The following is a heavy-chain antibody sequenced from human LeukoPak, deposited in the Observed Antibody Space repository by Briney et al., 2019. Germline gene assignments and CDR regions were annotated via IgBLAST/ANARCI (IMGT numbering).Heavy chain of an antibody. CDR2: MSGSGGST. CDR3: AKGEGSSSWYYYGMDV. D-gene: IGHD6-13*01. CDR1: GFTFSSYA. V-gene: IGHV3-23*01. J-gene: IGHJ6*02. Sequence: GGSLRLSCAASGFTFSSYAMSWVRQAPGKGLEWVSAMSGSGGSTYHADSVKGRFTISRDNSKNTLYLQMNSLRAEDTAVYYCAKGEGSSSWYYYGMDVWGQGTTVSVS.